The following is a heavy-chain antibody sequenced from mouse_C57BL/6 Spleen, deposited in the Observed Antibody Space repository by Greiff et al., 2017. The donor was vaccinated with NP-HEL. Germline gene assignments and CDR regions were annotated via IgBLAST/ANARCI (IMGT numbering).Heavy chain of an antibody. CDR1: GYTFTDYN. CDR3: ALITTVVATRDYAMDY. CDR2: INPNNGGT. J-gene: IGHJ4*01. Sequence: EVQLQQSGPELVQPGASVKIPCKASGYTFTDYNMDWVKQSHGKSLEWIGDINPNNGGTIYNQKFKGKATLTVDKSSSTAYMELRSLTSEDTAVYYCALITTVVATRDYAMDYWGQGTSVTVSS. V-gene: IGHV1-18*01. D-gene: IGHD1-1*01.